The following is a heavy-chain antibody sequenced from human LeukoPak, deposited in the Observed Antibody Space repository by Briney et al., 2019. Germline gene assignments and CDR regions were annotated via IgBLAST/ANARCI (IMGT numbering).Heavy chain of an antibody. CDR1: GYTFTSYA. Sequence: GASVKVSCKASGYTFTSYAMHWVRQAPGQRLEWMGWINAGNGNTKYSQKFQGRVTITRDTSASTAYMELSSLRSEDTAVYYCARALTMIVVVPGYWGQGTLVTVSS. V-gene: IGHV1-3*01. CDR3: ARALTMIVVVPGY. CDR2: INAGNGNT. D-gene: IGHD3-22*01. J-gene: IGHJ4*02.